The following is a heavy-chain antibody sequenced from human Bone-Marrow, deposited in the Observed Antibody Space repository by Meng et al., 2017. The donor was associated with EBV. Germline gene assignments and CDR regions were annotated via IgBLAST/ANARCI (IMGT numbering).Heavy chain of an antibody. D-gene: IGHD5-12*01. V-gene: IGHV1-69*06. CDR1: GGTFSSYA. J-gene: IGHJ2*01. CDR2: IIPIFGTA. Sequence: QVQLVQSGAEVKKPGSSVKVSCKASGGTFSSYAISWVRQAPGQGLEWMGGIIPIFGTANYAQKFQGRVTITADKSTSTAYMELSSLRSEDTAVYYCARTWPYSGYDLRWYFDLWGRGTLVTVSS. CDR3: ARTWPYSGYDLRWYFDL.